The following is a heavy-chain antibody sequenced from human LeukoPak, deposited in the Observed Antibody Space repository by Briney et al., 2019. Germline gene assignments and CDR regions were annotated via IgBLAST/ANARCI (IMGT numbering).Heavy chain of an antibody. V-gene: IGHV3-74*01. CDR1: GFTFSSYW. Sequence: PGGSLRLSCAASGFTFSSYWMHWARQAPGKGLVWVSRINTDGNIINNADSVKGRFTISRDNAKNTLYLQMNSLRAEDTAVYYCARDTYSYGRTFDYWGHGTLVTVSS. D-gene: IGHD5-18*01. CDR3: ARDTYSYGRTFDY. J-gene: IGHJ4*01. CDR2: INTDGNII.